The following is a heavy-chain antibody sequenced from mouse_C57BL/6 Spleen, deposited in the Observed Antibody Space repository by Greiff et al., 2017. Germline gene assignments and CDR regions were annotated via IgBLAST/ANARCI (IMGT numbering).Heavy chain of an antibody. CDR1: GYAFSSSW. CDR2: IYPGDGDT. CDR3: ARRDYYGSSYDAMDY. V-gene: IGHV1-82*01. D-gene: IGHD1-1*01. Sequence: QVQLQQSGPELVKPGASVKISCKASGYAFSSSWMNWVKQRPGKGLEWIGRIYPGDGDTNYNGKFKGKATLTADKSSSTAYMQLSSLTSEDSAVYVCARRDYYGSSYDAMDYWGQGTSVTVSA. J-gene: IGHJ4*01.